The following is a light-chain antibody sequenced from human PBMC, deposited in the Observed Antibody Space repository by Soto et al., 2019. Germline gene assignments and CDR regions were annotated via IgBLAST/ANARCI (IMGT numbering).Light chain of an antibody. CDR1: QHVISN. CDR2: RAS. Sequence: EIVMTQSPATLSVSPGGSATLSCRASQHVISNFAWYRQKPGQAPTLLIYRASTRPTGIPARFSGSGSGTEFPHTISSLRSEDFAVYYCQQYNNWLYTFGQGPKLEI. CDR3: QQYNNWLYT. J-gene: IGKJ2*01. V-gene: IGKV3-15*01.